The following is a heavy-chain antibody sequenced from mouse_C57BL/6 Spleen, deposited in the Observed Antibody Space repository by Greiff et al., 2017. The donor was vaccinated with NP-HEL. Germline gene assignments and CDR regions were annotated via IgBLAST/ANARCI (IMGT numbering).Heavy chain of an antibody. CDR3: ARDYSKDYAMDY. Sequence: VKLVESGPELVKPGASVKISCKASGYAFSSSWMNWVKQRPGKGLEWIGRIYPGDGDTNYNGKFKGKATLTADKSSSTAYMQLSSLTSEDSAVYFCARDYSKDYAMDYWGQGTSVTVSS. CDR2: IYPGDGDT. J-gene: IGHJ4*01. CDR1: GYAFSSSW. D-gene: IGHD2-5*01. V-gene: IGHV1-82*01.